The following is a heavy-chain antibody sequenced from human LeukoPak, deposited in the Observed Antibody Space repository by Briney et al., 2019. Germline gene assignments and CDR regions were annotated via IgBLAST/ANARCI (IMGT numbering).Heavy chain of an antibody. CDR2: INPNSGGT. Sequence: GASVKVSCKASGYTFTGYYMHWVRQAPGQGLEWMGWINPNSGGTNYAQKFQGRVTMTRDTSISTAYMELSRLRSDDTAVYYCARPGPEYAPHYYYMDVWGKGTTVTVSS. CDR1: GYTFTGYY. D-gene: IGHD2-2*01. V-gene: IGHV1-2*02. CDR3: ARPGPEYAPHYYYMDV. J-gene: IGHJ6*03.